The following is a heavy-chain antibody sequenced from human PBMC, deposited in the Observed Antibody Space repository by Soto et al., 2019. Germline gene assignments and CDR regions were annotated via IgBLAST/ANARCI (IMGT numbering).Heavy chain of an antibody. Sequence: GGSLRLSCAVSGFTFGNYWMHWVRQAPGKGLVWVSRVSPDGRTATYADSVKGRFTISRDNAKSTLYLQMNSLRAEDTAVYYCADSWLTTSYWGRGTLVTVPS. V-gene: IGHV3-74*01. D-gene: IGHD3-10*01. CDR3: ADSWLTTSY. CDR1: GFTFGNYW. CDR2: VSPDGRTA. J-gene: IGHJ4*02.